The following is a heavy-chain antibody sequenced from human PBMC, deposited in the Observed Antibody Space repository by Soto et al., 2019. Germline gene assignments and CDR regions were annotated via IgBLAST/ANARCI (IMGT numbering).Heavy chain of an antibody. Sequence: QVQLQESGPGLVKPSQTLSLTCTVSGDSISSGDYYWSWIRQPPGKGLEWIGYIYYSGSTYYNPYLKSRVTISVDTSKNQFSPKLSSVTAADTAVYYCARGYCSTTSCNDAFDIWGQGTMVTVSS. J-gene: IGHJ3*02. V-gene: IGHV4-30-4*01. CDR3: ARGYCSTTSCNDAFDI. CDR1: GDSISSGDYY. CDR2: IYYSGST. D-gene: IGHD2-2*01.